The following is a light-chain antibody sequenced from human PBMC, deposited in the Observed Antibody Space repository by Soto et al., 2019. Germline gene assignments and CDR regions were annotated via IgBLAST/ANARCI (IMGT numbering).Light chain of an antibody. CDR3: AAWDDSLLIHV. Sequence: QSVLTQPPSASGTPGQRVTISFSGSSSNIGSNTVNWYQQLPGTAPKLLIYSNNQRPSGVPDRFSGSKSGTSASLAISGLQSDDEADYYCAAWDDSLLIHVFGTGTNVNVL. V-gene: IGLV1-44*01. CDR1: SSNIGSNT. J-gene: IGLJ1*01. CDR2: SNN.